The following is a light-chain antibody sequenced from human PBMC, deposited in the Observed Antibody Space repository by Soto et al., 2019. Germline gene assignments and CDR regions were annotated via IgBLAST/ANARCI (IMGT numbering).Light chain of an antibody. CDR1: QSVSTW. V-gene: IGKV1-5*03. CDR2: KAS. CDR3: QQYNSWT. Sequence: DIQMTQSPSTLSASVGYGVTITCRASQSVSTWLAWYQQKPGKAPKLLIYKASNLESGVPSRFTGSGSGTEFTLTISSLQPDDFATYYCQQYNSWTFGQGTKVDIK. J-gene: IGKJ1*01.